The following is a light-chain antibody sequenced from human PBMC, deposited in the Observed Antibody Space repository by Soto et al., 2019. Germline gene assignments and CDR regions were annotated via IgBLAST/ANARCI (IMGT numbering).Light chain of an antibody. J-gene: IGKJ4*01. CDR3: QRHPPWPVVT. V-gene: IGKV3-15*01. CDR1: RTISRN. CDR2: GAS. Sequence: EMVMTQSPVTLSGSPGERVTLSCRASRTISRNLAWYQQKPGQAPRLLIYGASTRATGIPDRFSGSGSGTEFTLTINSLQSEDFDMYYCQRHPPWPVVTPGGGTKLDI.